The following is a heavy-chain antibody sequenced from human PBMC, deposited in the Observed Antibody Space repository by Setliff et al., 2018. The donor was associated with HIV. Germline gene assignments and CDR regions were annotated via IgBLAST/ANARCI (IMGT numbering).Heavy chain of an antibody. CDR2: IYTSGST. V-gene: IGHV4-61*02. CDR1: GCSVSSGSYY. Sequence: SETLSLTCTVSGCSVSSGSYYWSWIQQPAGKGLQWIGRIYTSGSTNYNASLKSRVTISVDTSKNQFSLKRTSVTAADTAVYYCARDVLGYDSTGRFDLWGRGTQVTVSS. D-gene: IGHD3-22*01. J-gene: IGHJ2*01. CDR3: ARDVLGYDSTGRFDL.